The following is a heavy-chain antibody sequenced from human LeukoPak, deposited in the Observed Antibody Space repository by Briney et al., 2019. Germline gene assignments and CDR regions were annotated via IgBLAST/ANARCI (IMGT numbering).Heavy chain of an antibody. CDR2: IIPIFGTA. V-gene: IGHV1-69*06. CDR3: ARDLADDAFDI. Sequence: GASVKVSCKASGGTFSSYAISWVRQAPGQGLEWMGGIIPIFGTANYAQKFQGRVTITADKSTSTAYMELSSLRSEDTAVYYCARDLADDAFDIWGQGTMVTVSP. CDR1: GGTFSSYA. J-gene: IGHJ3*02.